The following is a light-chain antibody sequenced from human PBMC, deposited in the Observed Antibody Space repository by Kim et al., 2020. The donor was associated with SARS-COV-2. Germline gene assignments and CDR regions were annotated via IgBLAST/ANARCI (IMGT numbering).Light chain of an antibody. V-gene: IGKV3-15*01. Sequence: SPGERATLSCMASLSIRSNWLVWYQQKPGQAPRLLMYGASTRATAIPAMFSGSGSGTEFTLTISSLQSEDSAIYYCQQHTNWPLTFAGGTKVDIK. CDR3: QQHTNWPLT. CDR2: GAS. J-gene: IGKJ4*01. CDR1: LSIRSN.